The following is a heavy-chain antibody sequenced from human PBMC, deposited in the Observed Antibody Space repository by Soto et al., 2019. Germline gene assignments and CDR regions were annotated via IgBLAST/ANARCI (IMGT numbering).Heavy chain of an antibody. D-gene: IGHD3-22*01. V-gene: IGHV5-10-1*01. CDR2: IDPSDSYT. J-gene: IGHJ4*02. Sequence: GESLKISCKGSGYSFTSYWISWVRQMPGKGLEWMGRIDPSDSYTNYSPSFQGHVTISADKSISTAYLQWSSLKASDTAMYYCARLFDSSGYYYSFDYWGQGTLVTVSS. CDR3: ARLFDSSGYYYSFDY. CDR1: GYSFTSYW.